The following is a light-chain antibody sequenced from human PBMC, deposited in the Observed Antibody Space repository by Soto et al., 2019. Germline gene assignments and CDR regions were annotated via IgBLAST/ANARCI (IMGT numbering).Light chain of an antibody. V-gene: IGLV2-14*01. J-gene: IGLJ1*01. CDR3: VSYTTSASYV. CDR2: DIN. Sequence: QSALTQPASVSFSPGQSITISCSGTSSDVGNYIFVSWYLQHPGKAPKLMIYDINNRPSGVSNRFSGSKSGNTASLTISGLQAEDEADYYCVSYTTSASYVFGTGTKVTAL. CDR1: SSDVGNYIF.